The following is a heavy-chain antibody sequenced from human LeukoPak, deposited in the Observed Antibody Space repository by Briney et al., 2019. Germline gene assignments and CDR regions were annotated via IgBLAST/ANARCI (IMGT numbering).Heavy chain of an antibody. D-gene: IGHD4-17*01. CDR3: ARGAYGDYDY. CDR2: ISADASST. J-gene: IGHJ4*02. V-gene: IGHV3-23*01. CDR1: GFTFSSYA. Sequence: GGSLRLSCAASGFTFSSYAMSWVRQAPGKGLEWVSAISADASSTYYADSVKGPITISRDNSKNTLFLQMNSLRAEDAAVYYCARGAYGDYDYWGQGTLVTVSS.